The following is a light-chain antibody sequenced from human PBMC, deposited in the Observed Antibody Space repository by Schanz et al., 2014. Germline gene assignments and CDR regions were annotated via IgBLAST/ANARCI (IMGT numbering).Light chain of an antibody. CDR3: QQYSNWPLT. J-gene: IGKJ1*01. CDR2: WAS. Sequence: DIVMTQSPDSLAVSLGERATINCKSSQSVLYSSNNKNYLAWYQQKPGQPPKLLIYWASTRESGVPDRFSGSGSGTEFTLTISSLQSEDFAVYYCQQYSNWPLTFGQGTKVEIK. CDR1: QSVLYSSNNKNY. V-gene: IGKV4-1*01.